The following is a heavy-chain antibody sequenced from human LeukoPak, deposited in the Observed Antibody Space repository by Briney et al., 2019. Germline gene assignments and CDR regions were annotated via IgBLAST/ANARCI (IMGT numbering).Heavy chain of an antibody. CDR2: IIPIFGTA. D-gene: IGHD3-22*01. V-gene: IGHV1-69*05. Sequence: ASVKVSCKASGGTFSSYAISWARQAPGQGLEWMGRIIPIFGTANYAQKFQGRVTITTDESTSTAYMELSSLRSEDTAVYYCARGLVYYYDSSGYYDAFDIWGQGTMVTVSS. J-gene: IGHJ3*02. CDR1: GGTFSSYA. CDR3: ARGLVYYYDSSGYYDAFDI.